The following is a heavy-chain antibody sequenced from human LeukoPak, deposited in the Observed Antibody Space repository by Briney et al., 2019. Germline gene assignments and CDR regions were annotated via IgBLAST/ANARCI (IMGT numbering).Heavy chain of an antibody. Sequence: SETLPLTCGVPGGSLSGTNWWSWVRQPPGQGLEWIGEISLAEQTNYNPSLNGRVTMSLDKSSNQLSLHLTSVTAADTATYFCSRESGPFCPFGYWGQGTLVIVSS. D-gene: IGHD1-26*01. V-gene: IGHV4/OR15-8*02. CDR2: ISLAEQT. CDR1: GGSLSGTNW. J-gene: IGHJ4*02. CDR3: SRESGPFCPFGY.